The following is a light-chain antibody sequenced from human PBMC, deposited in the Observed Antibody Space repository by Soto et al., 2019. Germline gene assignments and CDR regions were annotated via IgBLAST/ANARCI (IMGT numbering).Light chain of an antibody. CDR3: CSYAGSSTYV. CDR2: EGS. Sequence: QSVLTQPASVSGSPGQSITISCTGTSSDVGSYNLVSWYQQHPGKAPKLLIYEGSKRPSGVSNRFSGSKSGNTASLTISGFQAEDGADYYCCSYAGSSTYVFGTGTKVTVL. CDR1: SSDVGSYNL. J-gene: IGLJ1*01. V-gene: IGLV2-23*01.